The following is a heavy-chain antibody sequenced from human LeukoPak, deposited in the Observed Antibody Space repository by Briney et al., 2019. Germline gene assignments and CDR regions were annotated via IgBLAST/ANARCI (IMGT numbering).Heavy chain of an antibody. CDR3: ARSVVVAAMGY. Sequence: GGSLRLSCAASGFTFSSYAMHWVRQAPGKGLEWVAVISYDGSNKYYADSVKGRLTISRDNSKNTLYLQMNSLRAEDTAVYYCARSVVVAAMGYWGQGTLVTVSS. V-gene: IGHV3-30*04. D-gene: IGHD2-15*01. CDR2: ISYDGSNK. CDR1: GFTFSSYA. J-gene: IGHJ4*02.